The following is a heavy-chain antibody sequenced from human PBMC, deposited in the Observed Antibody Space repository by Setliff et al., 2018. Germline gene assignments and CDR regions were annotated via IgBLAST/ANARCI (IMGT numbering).Heavy chain of an antibody. V-gene: IGHV4-59*12. CDR1: GDSMSGAS. J-gene: IGHJ4*02. Sequence: PSETLSLTCTVSGDSMSGASIWSWIRQPPGKRLEFMGYVFPNGATKYDPSLKSRVTISVDKSQNQFSLRVTSVTAADTAVYYCARGRRYYIYWGQGTLVTVSS. CDR3: ARGRRYYIY. D-gene: IGHD2-21*01. CDR2: VFPNGAT.